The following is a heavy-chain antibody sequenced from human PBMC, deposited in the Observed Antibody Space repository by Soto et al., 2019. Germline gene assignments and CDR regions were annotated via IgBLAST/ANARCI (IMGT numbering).Heavy chain of an antibody. CDR3: VSLIGNRWLEF. Sequence: SQTLSLTCAISGDSVSSSSVTWNWIRQSPSRGLEWLGRTYYRSKWYNDYAESVKSRITINPDTSKNQFSLHLNSVTPEDTAVYYCVSLIGNRWLEFWGQGTLVTVSS. CDR1: GDSVSSSSVT. V-gene: IGHV6-1*01. J-gene: IGHJ4*02. D-gene: IGHD3-16*02. CDR2: TYYRSKWYN.